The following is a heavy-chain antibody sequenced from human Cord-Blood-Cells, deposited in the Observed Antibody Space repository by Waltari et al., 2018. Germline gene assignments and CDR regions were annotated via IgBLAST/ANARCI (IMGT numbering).Heavy chain of an antibody. CDR1: GGSISRYY. CDR2: IYYSGST. Sequence: QVQLQESGPGLVKPSETLSLTCTVSGGSISRYYWSWTRQPPGKGLEWIGYIYYSGSTNYNPSLKSRVTISVDTSKNQFSLKLSSVTAADTAVYYCARTYDFWSGYYIDYWGQGTLVTVSS. V-gene: IGHV4-59*01. CDR3: ARTYDFWSGYYIDY. J-gene: IGHJ4*02. D-gene: IGHD3-3*01.